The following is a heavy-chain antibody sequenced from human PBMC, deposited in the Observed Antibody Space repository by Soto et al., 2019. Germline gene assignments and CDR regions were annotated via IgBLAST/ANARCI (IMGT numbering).Heavy chain of an antibody. J-gene: IGHJ4*02. CDR2: ISSSGGSI. CDR3: ARVDGDYVPLDY. V-gene: IGHV3-48*01. CDR1: GFTFRSYT. Sequence: EVQLVESGGGLVQRGGSLRLSCVASGFTFRSYTMNWVRQAPGKGLEWVSYISSSGGSIHYADSVKCRFTISRDNAKNSVYLELKSLRVEDTAVYYCARVDGDYVPLDYWGQGTLGTVSS. D-gene: IGHD4-17*01.